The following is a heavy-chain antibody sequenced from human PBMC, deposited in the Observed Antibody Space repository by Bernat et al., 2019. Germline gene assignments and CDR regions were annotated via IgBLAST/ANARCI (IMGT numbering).Heavy chain of an antibody. D-gene: IGHD5-18*01. CDR1: GFTFSSYG. V-gene: IGHV3-30*18. J-gene: IGHJ6*02. CDR2: ISYDGSNK. Sequence: VQLVESGGGLVKPGGSLRLSCAASGFTFSSYGMHWVRQAPGKGLEWVAVISYDGSNKYYADSVKGRFTISRDNSKNTLYLQMNSLRAEDTAVYYCAKRMVISSVHYGMDVWGQGTTVTVSS. CDR3: AKRMVISSVHYGMDV.